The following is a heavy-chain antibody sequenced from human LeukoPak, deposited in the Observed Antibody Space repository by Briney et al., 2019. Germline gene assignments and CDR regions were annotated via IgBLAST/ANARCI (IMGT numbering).Heavy chain of an antibody. CDR2: IRYDGSNK. Sequence: GGSLRLSCAASGFTFSSYGMHWVRQAPGKGLEWVAFIRYDGSNKYYADSVKGRFTISRDNSKNTLYLQMNSLRAEDTAVYYCAKDAVAVAGTGIDYYYYMDVWGKGTTVTVSS. J-gene: IGHJ6*03. CDR3: AKDAVAVAGTGIDYYYYMDV. CDR1: GFTFSSYG. D-gene: IGHD6-19*01. V-gene: IGHV3-30*02.